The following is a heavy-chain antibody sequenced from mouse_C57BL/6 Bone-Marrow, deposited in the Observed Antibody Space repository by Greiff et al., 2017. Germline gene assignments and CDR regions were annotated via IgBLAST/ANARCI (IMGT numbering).Heavy chain of an antibody. J-gene: IGHJ4*01. D-gene: IGHD1-1*01. CDR2: IDPETGGT. V-gene: IGHV1-15*01. Sequence: QVQLQQSGAELVRPGASVTLSCKASGYTFTDYEMHWVKQTPVHGLEWIGAIDPETGGTAYNQKFKGKAILTADKSSSTAYMELRSLTSEDSAVYYCTRWITTVVGHAMDYWGQGTSVTVSS. CDR3: TRWITTVVGHAMDY. CDR1: GYTFTDYE.